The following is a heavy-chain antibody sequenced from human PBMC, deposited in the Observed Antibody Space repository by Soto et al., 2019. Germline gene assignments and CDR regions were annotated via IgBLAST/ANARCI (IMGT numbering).Heavy chain of an antibody. D-gene: IGHD3-22*01. CDR3: ARATTYYYDSSGSSWFDP. CDR2: IYYSGST. Sequence: SETLSLTCTVSGGSVSSGNYYWSWIRQPPGKGLEWIGYIYYSGSTNYNPSLKSRVTISVDTSKNQFSLKLSSVTAADTAVYYCARATTYYYDSSGSSWFDPWGQGALVTVSS. V-gene: IGHV4-61*01. J-gene: IGHJ5*02. CDR1: GGSVSSGNYY.